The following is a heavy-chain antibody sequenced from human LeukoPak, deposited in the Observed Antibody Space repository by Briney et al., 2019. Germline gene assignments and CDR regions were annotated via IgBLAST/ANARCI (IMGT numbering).Heavy chain of an antibody. Sequence: SETLSLTCTVSGGSITNYYWNWIRQPPGKGLEWIGYIYYSGSTNYNPSLRSRVTISLDTSKNQFSLKLSSVTAADTAVYYCARDYEAAAGPSYYYYYMDVWGKGATVTVSS. D-gene: IGHD6-13*01. V-gene: IGHV4-59*01. CDR2: IYYSGST. CDR3: ARDYEAAAGPSYYYYYMDV. CDR1: GGSITNYY. J-gene: IGHJ6*03.